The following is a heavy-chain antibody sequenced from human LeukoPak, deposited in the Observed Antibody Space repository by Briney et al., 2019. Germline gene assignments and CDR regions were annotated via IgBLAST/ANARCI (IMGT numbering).Heavy chain of an antibody. Sequence: GGSLRLSCAASGFTFDDYGMSWVRQAPGKGLEWVSAINWNGGSTGYADSVKGRFTISRDNDKNSLYLQMNSLRAEDTALYYCAREVMVRGVLYYYYGMDVWGQGTTVTVSS. CDR1: GFTFDDYG. CDR3: AREVMVRGVLYYYYGMDV. V-gene: IGHV3-20*04. J-gene: IGHJ6*02. D-gene: IGHD3-10*01. CDR2: INWNGGST.